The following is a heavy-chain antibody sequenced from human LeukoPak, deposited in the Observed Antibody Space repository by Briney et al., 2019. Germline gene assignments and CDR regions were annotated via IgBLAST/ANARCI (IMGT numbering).Heavy chain of an antibody. V-gene: IGHV1-69*06. Sequence: SVKVSCKASGGTFSSYAISWVRQAPGQGLEWVGGIIPIFGTANYAQKFQGRVTITADKSTSTAYMELSSLRSEDTAVYYCARNGYGGSADFDYWGQGTLVTVSS. D-gene: IGHD4-23*01. CDR3: ARNGYGGSADFDY. CDR1: GGTFSSYA. J-gene: IGHJ4*02. CDR2: IIPIFGTA.